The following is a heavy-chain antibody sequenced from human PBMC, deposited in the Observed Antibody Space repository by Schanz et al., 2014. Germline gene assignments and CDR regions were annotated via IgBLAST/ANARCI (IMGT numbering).Heavy chain of an antibody. J-gene: IGHJ3*02. D-gene: IGHD5-12*01. CDR2: INPSGGST. V-gene: IGHV1-46*03. CDR3: AKAYSRSYIDI. CDR1: GITFSTYV. Sequence: QVQLVQSGAEVKKPGASVKVSCKASGITFSTYVVVCVRQAPGQGLEWMGIINPSGGSTRYGQKFQGRITMTTDTSTRTVFLELSSLTSDDAIVYYSAKAYSRSYIDIWGHGTLITVSS.